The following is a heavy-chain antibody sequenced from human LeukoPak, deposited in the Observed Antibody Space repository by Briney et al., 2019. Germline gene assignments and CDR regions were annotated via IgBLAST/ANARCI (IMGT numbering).Heavy chain of an antibody. CDR1: GYTFTSYG. D-gene: IGHD3-22*01. CDR3: ARGYLTTIVEWFDP. J-gene: IGHJ5*02. V-gene: IGHV1-18*01. Sequence: ASVKVSCKASGYTFTSYGISWVRQAPGQGLEWVGWISANNGKTKYAQNLQGRVTMTTDTSTSTAYMELRSLRSDDTAVYYCARGYLTTIVEWFDPWGQGTLVTVSS. CDR2: ISANNGKT.